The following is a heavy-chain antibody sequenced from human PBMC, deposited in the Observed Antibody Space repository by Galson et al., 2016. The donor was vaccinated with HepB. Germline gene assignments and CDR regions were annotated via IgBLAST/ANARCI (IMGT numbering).Heavy chain of an antibody. CDR3: AKSPRGFSPPWY. V-gene: IGHV4-34*01. CDR2: INHSGNT. Sequence: SETLSLTCAVHGQSLSGYYCSWIRQSPGKGLEYIGEINHSGNTKYNPSLKSRVTMSVDTPKNQRSLNLAAVTAADTAIYFCAKSPRGFSPPWYWGQGALVTAAS. D-gene: IGHD5-18*01. J-gene: IGHJ1*01. CDR1: GQSLSGYY.